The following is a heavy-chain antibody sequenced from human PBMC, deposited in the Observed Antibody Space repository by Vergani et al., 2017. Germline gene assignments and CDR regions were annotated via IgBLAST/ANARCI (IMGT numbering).Heavy chain of an antibody. V-gene: IGHV3-30*03. CDR3: ARDFLTRVTTLDYYYMGV. Sequence: QVQLVESGGGEVQPGRSLRLSCSAAGFPFSDYGVHWVRQAPGKGLEWVSVISYAGNKKNYADSVKGRFTISRDNSKNTLYLEMNALRAEDTAVYYCARDFLTRVTTLDYYYMGVWGKGTTVTGSS. CDR2: ISYAGNKK. J-gene: IGHJ6*03. CDR1: GFPFSDYG. D-gene: IGHD1-1*01.